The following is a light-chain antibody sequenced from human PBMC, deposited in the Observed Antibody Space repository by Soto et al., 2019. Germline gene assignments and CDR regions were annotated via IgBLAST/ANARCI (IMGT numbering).Light chain of an antibody. CDR3: SSFTSKSTLI. J-gene: IGLJ2*01. CDR2: EVR. Sequence: QSVLTQPASVSGSPGQSITISCAGTIRDVGAYNLVSWYQQYPGRAPQLILYEVRNRPSGISFRFSGFKSGNTASLTISGLQAEDEADYYCSSFTSKSTLIFGGGTKDTVL. CDR1: IRDVGAYNL. V-gene: IGLV2-14*01.